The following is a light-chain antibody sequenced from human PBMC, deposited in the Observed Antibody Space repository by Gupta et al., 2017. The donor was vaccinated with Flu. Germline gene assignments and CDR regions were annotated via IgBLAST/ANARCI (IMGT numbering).Light chain of an antibody. CDR3: SSYAGGNNWV. J-gene: IGLJ3*02. CDR2: EVS. Sequence: QSALTQPPSASGSPGQSVTISCTGTSSDVSGYKYVSWYQQSTGNANILMFYEVSKRPSGVPGRFSASKAGTTASTTISVLQAEDDADYYCSSYAGGNNWVFGGGTKLTVL. V-gene: IGLV2-8*01. CDR1: SSDVSGYKY.